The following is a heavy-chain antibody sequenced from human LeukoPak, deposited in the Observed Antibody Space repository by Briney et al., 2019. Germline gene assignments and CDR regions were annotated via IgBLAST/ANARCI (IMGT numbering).Heavy chain of an antibody. CDR2: ISGSGGSI. V-gene: IGHV3-23*01. Sequence: PGGSLRLSCAASGFTFSSYAMSWVRQAPGKGLEWVSAISGSGGSIYYADSVKGRFTISRDNSKNTLYLQMNSLRAEDTAVYYCAKYGLTNYDFWSGYYSYYYYMDVWGKGTTVTVSS. CDR3: AKYGLTNYDFWSGYYSYYYYMDV. D-gene: IGHD3-3*01. CDR1: GFTFSSYA. J-gene: IGHJ6*03.